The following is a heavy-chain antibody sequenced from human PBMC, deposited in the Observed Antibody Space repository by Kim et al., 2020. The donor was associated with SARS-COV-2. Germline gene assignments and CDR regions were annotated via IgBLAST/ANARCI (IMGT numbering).Heavy chain of an antibody. CDR3: AIGVVVPAAPPFDI. D-gene: IGHD2-2*01. J-gene: IGHJ3*02. V-gene: IGHV4-59*01. Sequence: NPTLKSRVTISVYTSKSQFSLKLSSVTAADTAVYYCAIGVVVPAAPPFDIWGQGTMATVSS.